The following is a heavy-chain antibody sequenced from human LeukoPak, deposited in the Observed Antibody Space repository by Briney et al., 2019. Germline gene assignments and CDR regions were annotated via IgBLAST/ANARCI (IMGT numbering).Heavy chain of an antibody. CDR1: GGSISSYY. CDR2: ISGSSGHT. D-gene: IGHD3-3*01. V-gene: IGHV3-23*01. Sequence: HPSETLSLTCTVSGGSISSYYWSWVRQAPGKGLEWVSAISGSSGHTYYADSVKGRFTISRDNSKNTLYLQMNSLRAEDTAVYYCAKVGFSEMEWLLYSDHWGQGTLVTVSS. J-gene: IGHJ4*02. CDR3: AKVGFSEMEWLLYSDH.